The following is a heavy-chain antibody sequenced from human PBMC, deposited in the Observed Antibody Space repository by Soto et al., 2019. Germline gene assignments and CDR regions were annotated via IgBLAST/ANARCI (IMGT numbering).Heavy chain of an antibody. CDR3: ARDRHCSGGSCYNHYYGMDV. V-gene: IGHV1-46*01. J-gene: IGHJ6*02. CDR1: GYTFTSYY. CDR2: INPSGGST. D-gene: IGHD2-15*01. Sequence: ASVKVSCKASGYTFTSYYMHWVRQAPGQGLEWMGIINPSGGSTSYAQKFQGRVTMTRDTSTSTVYMELSSLRSEDTAVYYCARDRHCSGGSCYNHYYGMDVWGQGTTVTVSS.